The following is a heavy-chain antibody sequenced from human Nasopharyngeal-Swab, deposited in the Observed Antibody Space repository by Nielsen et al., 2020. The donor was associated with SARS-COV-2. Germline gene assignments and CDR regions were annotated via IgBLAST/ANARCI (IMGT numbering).Heavy chain of an antibody. CDR2: ISSSSSYI. CDR3: ARELSGYCSSPLGCYYYGMDV. D-gene: IGHD2-2*01. CDR1: GFTFSSYS. V-gene: IGHV3-21*01. Sequence: GGSLRLSCAASGFTFSSYSMNWVRQAPGKGLEWVSSISSSSSYIYYADSVKGRFTISRDNAKNSLYLQMNSLRAEDTAVYYCARELSGYCSSPLGCYYYGMDVWGQGTTVTVFS. J-gene: IGHJ6*02.